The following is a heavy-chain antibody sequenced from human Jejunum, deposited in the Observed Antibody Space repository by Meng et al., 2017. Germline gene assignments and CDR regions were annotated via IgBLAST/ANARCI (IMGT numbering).Heavy chain of an antibody. CDR1: GFTVGDYF. CDR3: ARGPAPDGSNPSYFDY. J-gene: IGHJ4*02. Sequence: GGSLRLSCVVPGFTVGDYFMSWVRQAPGKGLERVSVLYSGGTTYYADSVQGRFTISRDNSKTTLYLQMNRLRAEDTAMYYCARGPAPDGSNPSYFDYWGQGTLVTVSS. CDR2: LYSGGTT. D-gene: IGHD5-24*01. V-gene: IGHV3-53*01.